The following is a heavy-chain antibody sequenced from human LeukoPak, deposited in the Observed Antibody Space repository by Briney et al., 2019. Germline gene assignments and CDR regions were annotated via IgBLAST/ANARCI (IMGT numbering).Heavy chain of an antibody. D-gene: IGHD2-2*02. J-gene: IGHJ6*02. CDR3: ARARVVPAALPVFGMDV. CDR1: GYTFTGYY. V-gene: IGHV1-2*06. Sequence: ASVKVSCKASGYTFTGYYMHWVRQAPGQGLEWMGRINPNSGGTNYAQKFQGRVTMTRDTSISTAYMELSRLRSDDTAVYYCARARVVPAALPVFGMDVWGQGTTVTVSS. CDR2: INPNSGGT.